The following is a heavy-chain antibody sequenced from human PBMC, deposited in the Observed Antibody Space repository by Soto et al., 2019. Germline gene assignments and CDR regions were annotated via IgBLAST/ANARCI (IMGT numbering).Heavy chain of an antibody. CDR3: ASGPLWTSSDPRAVPYYYGMDV. Sequence: QVQLVQSGAEVKKPGSSVKVSCKASGGTFSSYAISWVRQAPGQGLEWMGGIIPIFGTANYAQKFQGRVTITRDESTSXXYXGXXSLRSEDTAVYYCASGPLWTSSDPRAVPYYYGMDVWGQGTTVTVSS. J-gene: IGHJ6*02. V-gene: IGHV1-69*05. CDR1: GGTFSSYA. CDR2: IIPIFGTA. D-gene: IGHD1-26*01.